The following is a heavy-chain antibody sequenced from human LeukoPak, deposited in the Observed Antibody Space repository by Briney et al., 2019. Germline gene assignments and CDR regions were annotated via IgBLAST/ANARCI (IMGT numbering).Heavy chain of an antibody. J-gene: IGHJ4*02. CDR2: IYPGDSDV. V-gene: IGHV5-51*01. Sequence: GASLKISCKGSGYSFTSYWIAWVRQMPGKGLEWMGIIYPGDSDVTYRPSFQGQVTISADKSNNTAYLQWSSLKASDTAMYYCASGTGRYSLDFWGQGTLVTVSS. D-gene: IGHD1-26*01. CDR1: GYSFTSYW. CDR3: ASGTGRYSLDF.